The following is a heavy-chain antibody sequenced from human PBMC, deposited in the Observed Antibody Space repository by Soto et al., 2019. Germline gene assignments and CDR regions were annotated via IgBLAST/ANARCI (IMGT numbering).Heavy chain of an antibody. J-gene: IGHJ6*02. D-gene: IGHD6-6*01. V-gene: IGHV1-18*04. CDR3: ARDSYSSSSPFYYYYGMDV. CDR2: ISAYNGNT. Sequence: ASVKVSCKASGYTFTSYGISWVRQAPGQGLEWMGWISAYNGNTNYAQKLQGRVTMTTDKSTSTAYMELRSLRSDDTAVYYCARDSYSSSSPFYYYYGMDVWGQGTTVTVSS. CDR1: GYTFTSYG.